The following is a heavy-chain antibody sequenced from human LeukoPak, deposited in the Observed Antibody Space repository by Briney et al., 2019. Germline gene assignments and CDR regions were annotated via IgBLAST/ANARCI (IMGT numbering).Heavy chain of an antibody. Sequence: SETLSLTCTVSGGSISSHYWSWIRQPPGKGLEWIGYIYYSGSTKYNPSLKSRVTISVDTSKNQFSLKLSSVTAADTAVYYCARFNYYDSSGTFDYWGQGTLVTVSS. CDR3: ARFNYYDSSGTFDY. CDR1: GGSISSHY. V-gene: IGHV4-59*11. J-gene: IGHJ4*02. D-gene: IGHD3-22*01. CDR2: IYYSGST.